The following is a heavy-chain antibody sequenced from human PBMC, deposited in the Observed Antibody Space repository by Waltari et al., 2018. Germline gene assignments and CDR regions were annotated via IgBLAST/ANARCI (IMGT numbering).Heavy chain of an antibody. CDR1: GVSIATYY. Sequence: QAQLQESGPGMVKSSETLSLTYTVSGVSIATYYWSWVRQPAGKGLEWIGRIYSSGTTHYNPSLKSRLSMSIDTSKNQFALKVTSVTAADTAVYYCASSGNHFGEYFDSWGQGAQVTV. V-gene: IGHV4-4*07. CDR2: IYSSGTT. D-gene: IGHD1-26*01. J-gene: IGHJ4*02. CDR3: ASSGNHFGEYFDS.